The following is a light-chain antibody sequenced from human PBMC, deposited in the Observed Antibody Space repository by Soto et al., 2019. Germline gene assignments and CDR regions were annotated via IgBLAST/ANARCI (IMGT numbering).Light chain of an antibody. V-gene: IGKV1-9*01. J-gene: IGKJ1*01. CDR3: QQYSNWPWT. CDR2: GAS. CDR1: QGISSY. Sequence: IQLTQSPTSLSASVGDRVTITCRASQGISSYLAWYQQKPGKAPKLLIYGASTLQSGVPSRFSGSGSGTDFTLTVSSLQSEDFAVYYFQQYSNWPWTFGQGTKVDIK.